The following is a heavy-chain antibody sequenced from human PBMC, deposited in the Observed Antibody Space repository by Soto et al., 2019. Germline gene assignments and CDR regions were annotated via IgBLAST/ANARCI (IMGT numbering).Heavy chain of an antibody. Sequence: TSETLSLTCTVPGGSISSGGYYWSWIRQHPGKGLEWIGYIYYSGSTYFNPSLKSRVTISVDTSKNQFSLKLSSVTAADTAVYYCASGLYCSGGSCYLYWGQGTLVTVSS. CDR1: GGSISSGGYY. CDR2: IYYSGST. CDR3: ASGLYCSGGSCYLY. J-gene: IGHJ4*02. V-gene: IGHV4-31*03. D-gene: IGHD2-15*01.